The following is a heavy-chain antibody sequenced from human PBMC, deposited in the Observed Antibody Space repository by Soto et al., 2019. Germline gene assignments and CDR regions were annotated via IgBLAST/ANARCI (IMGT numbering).Heavy chain of an antibody. CDR1: GGSISSGGYY. J-gene: IGHJ6*02. Sequence: SETLSLTCTVSGGSISSGGYYWSWIRQHPGKGLEWIGYIYYSGSTYYNPSLKSRVTISVDTSKNQFSLKLSSVTAADTAVYYCARGVLGYDFWSGYSYYYGMDVWGQGTTVTVSS. CDR3: ARGVLGYDFWSGYSYYYGMDV. CDR2: IYYSGST. V-gene: IGHV4-31*03. D-gene: IGHD3-3*01.